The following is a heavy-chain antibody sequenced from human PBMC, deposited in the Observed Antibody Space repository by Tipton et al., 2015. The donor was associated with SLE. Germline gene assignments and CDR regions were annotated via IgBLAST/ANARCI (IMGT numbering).Heavy chain of an antibody. Sequence: SLRLSCAASGFTFSSYGMHWVRQAPGKGLEWVAVIWYGGSNKYYADSVKGRFTISRDNSKNTLYLQMNSLRAEDTAVYYCAKDRGYGGAFFDYWGQGTLVTVSS. CDR3: AKDRGYGGAFFDY. V-gene: IGHV3-33*06. CDR2: IWYGGSNK. J-gene: IGHJ4*02. D-gene: IGHD2-21*01. CDR1: GFTFSSYG.